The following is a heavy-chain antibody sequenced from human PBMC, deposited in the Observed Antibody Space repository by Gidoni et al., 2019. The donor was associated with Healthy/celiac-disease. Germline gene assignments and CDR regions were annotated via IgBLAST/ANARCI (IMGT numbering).Heavy chain of an antibody. D-gene: IGHD6-19*01. CDR2: ISSNGGST. J-gene: IGHJ6*02. CDR3: VKDKRQWLGIAYYYYGMDV. V-gene: IGHV3-64D*06. CDR1: GFTFSSYA. Sequence: EVQLVESGGGLVQPGGSLRLSCSASGFTFSSYAMHWVRQAPGKGLEYVSAISSNGGSTYYADSVKGRFTISRDNSKNTLYLQMSSLRAEDTAVYYCVKDKRQWLGIAYYYYGMDVWGQGTTVTVSS.